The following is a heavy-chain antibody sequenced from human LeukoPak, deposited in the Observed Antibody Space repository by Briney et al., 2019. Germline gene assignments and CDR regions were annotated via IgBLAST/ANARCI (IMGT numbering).Heavy chain of an antibody. CDR1: GFTFSSYE. V-gene: IGHV3-48*03. CDR3: ARVSSGELPYYYYYGMDV. CDR2: ISSSGSTI. Sequence: GGSLRLSCAASGFTFSSYEMNWVRQAPGKGLEWVSYISSSGSTIYYADSVKGRFTISRDNAKNSLYLQMNSLRAEDTAVYYCARVSSGELPYYYYYGMDVWGQGTTVTVSS. J-gene: IGHJ6*02. D-gene: IGHD1-26*01.